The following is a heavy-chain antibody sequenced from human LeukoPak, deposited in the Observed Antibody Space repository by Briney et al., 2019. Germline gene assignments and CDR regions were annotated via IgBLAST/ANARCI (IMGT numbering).Heavy chain of an antibody. CDR2: ISGNGGRT. CDR1: GFTFSNYA. Sequence: GGSLRLSCAASGFTFSNYAMTWVRQAPGKGLEWVSAISGNGGRTYSADSVQGRFTISRDNSKNTVYLQMDNLRAEDSAMYYCAKAHSISWPYAFDSWGQGTLVTVSS. V-gene: IGHV3-23*01. CDR3: AKAHSISWPYAFDS. D-gene: IGHD6-13*01. J-gene: IGHJ4*02.